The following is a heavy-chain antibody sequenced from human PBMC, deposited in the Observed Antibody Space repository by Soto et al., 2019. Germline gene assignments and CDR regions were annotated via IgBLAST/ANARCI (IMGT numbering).Heavy chain of an antibody. Sequence: PGGSLRLSCAASGFTFSSYGMHWVRQAPGKGLEWVAVISYDGSNKYYADSVKGRFTISRDNSKNTLYLQMNSLRAEDTAVYFCAKDDQQWLVGCLDTWGQGTLVTVSS. J-gene: IGHJ5*02. V-gene: IGHV3-30*18. CDR1: GFTFSSYG. CDR3: AKDDQQWLVGCLDT. D-gene: IGHD6-19*01. CDR2: ISYDGSNK.